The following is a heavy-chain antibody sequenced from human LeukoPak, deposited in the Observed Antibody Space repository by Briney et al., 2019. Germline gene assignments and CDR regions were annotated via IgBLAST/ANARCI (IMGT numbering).Heavy chain of an antibody. CDR3: ARVSSKATVRGLITKKNYYYYYMDV. CDR1: GFTFSSYW. Sequence: GGSLRLSCAASGFTFSSYWMNWVRQAPGKVLVWVANIKQDGSEKNYVDSVKGRFTISRDNAKNPLYLQMNSLRAEDTAVYYCARVSSKATVRGLITKKNYYYYYMDVWGKGTTVTISS. D-gene: IGHD3-10*01. V-gene: IGHV3-7*01. CDR2: IKQDGSEK. J-gene: IGHJ6*03.